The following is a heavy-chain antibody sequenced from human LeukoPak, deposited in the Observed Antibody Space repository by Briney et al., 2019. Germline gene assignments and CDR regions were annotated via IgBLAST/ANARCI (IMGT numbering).Heavy chain of an antibody. V-gene: IGHV1-2*02. CDR1: GYTFTGYY. J-gene: IGHJ6*03. Sequence: ASVKVSCKASGYTFTGYYMHWVRQAPGQGLEWMGWINPNSGGTNYAQKFQGRVTMTRDTSISTAYMELSRLRSDDTAVYYCARDHSTSYSASSDYYYYMDVWGKGTTVTVSS. CDR2: INPNSGGT. D-gene: IGHD2-15*01. CDR3: ARDHSTSYSASSDYYYYMDV.